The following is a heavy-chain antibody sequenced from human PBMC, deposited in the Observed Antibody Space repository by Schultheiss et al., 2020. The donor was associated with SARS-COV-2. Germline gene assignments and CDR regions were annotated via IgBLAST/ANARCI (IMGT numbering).Heavy chain of an antibody. CDR1: GYTFTSYG. J-gene: IGHJ6*02. D-gene: IGHD3-10*01. CDR3: ARGGRLLWSDV. V-gene: IGHV1-18*01. CDR2: ISAYNGNT. Sequence: ASVKVSCKASGYTFTSYGISWVRQAPGQGLEWMGWISAYNGNTNYAQRLQGRVTMTRNTSTSTIFMELSSLTSEDTAVYYCARGGRLLWSDVWGQGTTVTVSS.